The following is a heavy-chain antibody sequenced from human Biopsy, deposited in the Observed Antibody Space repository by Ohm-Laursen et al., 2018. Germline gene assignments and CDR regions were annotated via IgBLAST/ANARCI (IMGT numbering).Heavy chain of an antibody. Sequence: GASVKVSCKASGYTFTDYYIHWVRQVPGQGLERIGWINPNSGATNSAQNFQGRVTMTKDTSLNTAYMEFSRLRSDDTAVYYCATDGAGSYNENWGQGTTVTVSS. CDR2: INPNSGAT. CDR3: ATDGAGSYNEN. CDR1: GYTFTDYY. D-gene: IGHD3-10*01. J-gene: IGHJ6*02. V-gene: IGHV1-2*02.